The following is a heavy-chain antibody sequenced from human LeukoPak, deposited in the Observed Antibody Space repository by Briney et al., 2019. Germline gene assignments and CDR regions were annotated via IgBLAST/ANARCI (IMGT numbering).Heavy chain of an antibody. J-gene: IGHJ4*02. D-gene: IGHD4-23*01. CDR2: FYSGYTT. CDR1: GYTFSDYY. V-gene: IGHV3-53*01. CDR3: ARRAGGYSHPYYY. Sequence: GGPLTLSCTVSGYTFSDYYKSWIRRAPGEGLGWGSLFYSGYTTLYANRLKGRIPIPRAISKNTVYLQMNSLSAEATAVYYCARRAGGYSHPYYYGCRGILATVSS.